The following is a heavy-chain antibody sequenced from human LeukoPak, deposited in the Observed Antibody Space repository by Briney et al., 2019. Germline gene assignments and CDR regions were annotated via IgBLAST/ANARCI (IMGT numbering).Heavy chain of an antibody. J-gene: IGHJ4*02. V-gene: IGHV1-2*06. CDR1: GYTFTAYY. CDR2: INPNSGGT. CDR3: ARATSIAAAGFSFDY. Sequence: ASVKVSCKASGYTFTAYYMHWVRQAPGQGLEWMGRINPNSGGTNYAQKFQGRVTMTRDTSISTAYMELSRLRSDDTAVYYCARATSIAAAGFSFDYWGQGTLVTVSS. D-gene: IGHD6-13*01.